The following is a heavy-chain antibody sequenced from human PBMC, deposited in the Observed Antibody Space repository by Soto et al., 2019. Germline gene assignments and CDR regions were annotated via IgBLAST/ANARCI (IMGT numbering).Heavy chain of an antibody. CDR2: IIPIFGTA. Sequence: SVKVSCKASGYTFTSYYMHWVRQAPGQGLEWMGGIIPIFGTANYAQKFQGRVTITADESTSTAYMELSSLRSEDTAVYYCARARPSGSYYWLYFDYWGQGTLVTVSS. CDR3: ARARPSGSYYWLYFDY. J-gene: IGHJ4*02. V-gene: IGHV1-69*13. D-gene: IGHD1-26*01. CDR1: GYTFTSYY.